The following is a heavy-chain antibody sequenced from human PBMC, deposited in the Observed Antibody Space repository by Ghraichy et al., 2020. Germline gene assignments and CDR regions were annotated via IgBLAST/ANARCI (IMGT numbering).Heavy chain of an antibody. CDR1: GFTFSSYS. Sequence: GGSLRLSCAASGFTFSSYSMNWVRQAPGKGLEWVSSISSSSSYIYYADSVKGRFTISRDNAKNSLYLQMNSLRAEDTAVYYCAGEVDTAMVPAFDYWGQGTLVTVSS. CDR3: AGEVDTAMVPAFDY. V-gene: IGHV3-21*01. D-gene: IGHD5-18*01. J-gene: IGHJ4*02. CDR2: ISSSSSYI.